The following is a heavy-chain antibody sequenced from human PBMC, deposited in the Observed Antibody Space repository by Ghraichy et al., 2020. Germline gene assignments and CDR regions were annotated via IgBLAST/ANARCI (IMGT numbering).Heavy chain of an antibody. CDR2: IYYSGST. J-gene: IGHJ6*03. Sequence: SETLSLTCTVSGGSISSSSYYWGWIRQPPGKGLEWIGSIYYSGSTYYNPSLKSRVTISVDTSKNQFSLKLSSVTAADTAVYYCARGNRITIFGVVILSPIGYYYYMDVWGKGTTVTVSS. D-gene: IGHD3-3*01. V-gene: IGHV4-39*01. CDR3: ARGNRITIFGVVILSPIGYYYYMDV. CDR1: GGSISSSSYY.